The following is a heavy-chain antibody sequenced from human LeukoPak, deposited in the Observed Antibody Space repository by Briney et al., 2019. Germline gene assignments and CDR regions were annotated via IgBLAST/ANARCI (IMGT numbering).Heavy chain of an antibody. Sequence: GGSLRLSCAASGFTFSSYIMHWVRRAPGKGLEYVSAISSNGGSTYYANSVKGRFTISRDNSKNTLYLQMGSLRAEDMAVYYCARMYSGSPFCFDYWGQGTLVTVSS. CDR2: ISSNGGST. J-gene: IGHJ4*02. V-gene: IGHV3-64*01. CDR1: GFTFSSYI. CDR3: ARMYSGSPFCFDY. D-gene: IGHD1-26*01.